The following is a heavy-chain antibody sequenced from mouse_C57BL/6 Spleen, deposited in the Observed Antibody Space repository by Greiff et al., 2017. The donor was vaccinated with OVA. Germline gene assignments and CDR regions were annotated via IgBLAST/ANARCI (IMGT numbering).Heavy chain of an antibody. V-gene: IGHV1-64*01. CDR1: GYTFTSYW. D-gene: IGHD1-1*01. J-gene: IGHJ3*01. CDR2: IHPNSGST. CDR3: ARDYGSSAFFAY. Sequence: QVQLQQPGAELVKPGASVKLSCKASGYTFTSYWMHWVKQRPGQGLEWIGMIHPNSGSTNYNEKFKSKATLTVDKSSSTAYMQLSSLTSEDSAVYYCARDYGSSAFFAYWGQGTLVTVSA.